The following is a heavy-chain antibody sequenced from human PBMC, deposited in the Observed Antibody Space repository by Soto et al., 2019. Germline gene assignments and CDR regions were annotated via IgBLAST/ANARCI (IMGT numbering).Heavy chain of an antibody. J-gene: IGHJ4*02. CDR2: IRGDGGYI. CDR3: VKERDCGGVSLYFVF. D-gene: IGHD2-21*01. CDR1: GFDFYRIT. Sequence: EVHLVQSGGHLVPPGGSLRISCAASGFDFYRITMHWVRQTPERGLEWLFYIRGDGGYIRYPESIRGRFTISRDNTRNSVYLQMNSLRTEDTASYLCVKERDCGGVSLYFVFWGQGDPVTVSS. V-gene: IGHV3-43*01.